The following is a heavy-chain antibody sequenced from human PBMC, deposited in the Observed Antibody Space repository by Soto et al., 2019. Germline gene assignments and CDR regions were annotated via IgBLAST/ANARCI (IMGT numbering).Heavy chain of an antibody. CDR3: ARALGELGFYY. Sequence: SETLSLTCAVYGGSFSGYYWSWIRQPPGKGLEWIGEINHSGSTNYNPSLKSRVTISVDTSKNQFSLKLSSVTAADTAVYYCARALGELGFYYWGQDALVPVSS. J-gene: IGHJ4*02. V-gene: IGHV4-34*01. D-gene: IGHD3-16*01. CDR1: GGSFSGYY. CDR2: INHSGST.